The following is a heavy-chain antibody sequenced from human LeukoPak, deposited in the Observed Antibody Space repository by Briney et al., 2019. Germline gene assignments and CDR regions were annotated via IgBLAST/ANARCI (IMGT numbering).Heavy chain of an antibody. J-gene: IGHJ4*02. Sequence: PGGSLRLSCAASGFTFSSYAMSWVRQAPGKGLEWVSAISGSGGSTYYADSVKGRFTISRDNSKSTLYLQMNSLRAEDTAVYYCAKEGIYCSSTSCIDYWGQGTLVTVSS. CDR2: ISGSGGST. CDR3: AKEGIYCSSTSCIDY. D-gene: IGHD2-2*01. V-gene: IGHV3-23*01. CDR1: GFTFSSYA.